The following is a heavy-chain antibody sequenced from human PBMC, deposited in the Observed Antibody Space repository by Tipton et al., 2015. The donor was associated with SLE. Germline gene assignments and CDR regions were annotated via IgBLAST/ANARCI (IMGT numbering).Heavy chain of an antibody. CDR2: ISSSGSTI. CDR3: AKVRWGSSGLMDV. J-gene: IGHJ6*03. D-gene: IGHD3-22*01. Sequence: VQLVQSGGGLVQPGGSLRLSCAASGFTFSSYEMNWVRQAPGKGLEWVSYISSSGSTIYYADSVKGRFTISRDNAKNSLYLQMNSLRAEDTALYYCAKVRWGSSGLMDVWGKGTTVTVSS. CDR1: GFTFSSYE. V-gene: IGHV3-48*03.